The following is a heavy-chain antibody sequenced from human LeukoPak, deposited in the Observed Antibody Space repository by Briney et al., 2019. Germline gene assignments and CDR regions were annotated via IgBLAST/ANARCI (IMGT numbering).Heavy chain of an antibody. CDR2: ISGSGGSA. CDR3: AKVLGTLTSLGRNDY. V-gene: IGHV3-23*01. CDR1: GFTFSSYA. J-gene: IGHJ4*02. D-gene: IGHD3-9*01. Sequence: GGSLRLSCAASGFTFSSYAMSWVRQAPGKGLEWVSVISGSGGSAYYADSVKGRFTISRDNSKNTVYLQMNSLRAEDTAVYYCAKVLGTLTSLGRNDYWGQGTLVTVSS.